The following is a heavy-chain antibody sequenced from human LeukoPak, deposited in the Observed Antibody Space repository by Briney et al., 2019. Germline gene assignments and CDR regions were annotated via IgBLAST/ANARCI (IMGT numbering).Heavy chain of an antibody. CDR1: GFTFSSYW. D-gene: IGHD5-24*01. V-gene: IGHV3-74*01. Sequence: GGSLRLSCVASGFTFSSYWMHWVRQVPGKGLVWVARINNDGRSTSYAESVKGRFTISRDNAKNTLYLQMNSLRAEDTAVYFCVRDVWGDRDGFFDNWGQGTLVSVSS. CDR3: VRDVWGDRDGFFDN. CDR2: INNDGRST. J-gene: IGHJ4*02.